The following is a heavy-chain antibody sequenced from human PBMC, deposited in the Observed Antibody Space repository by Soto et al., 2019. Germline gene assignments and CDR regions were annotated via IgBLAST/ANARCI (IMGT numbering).Heavy chain of an antibody. CDR2: MHYSGSA. J-gene: IGHJ5*01. CDR3: ARYFFDSSGYSNWFDS. V-gene: IGHV4-59*06. Sequence: SETLSLTCTVSGGSISHFYWSWIRQSPGKGLEWLGYMHYSGSAYYNPSLTTRVTISVDTSMNQFSLKLSSVTAADTAMYYCARYFFDSSGYSNWFDSWGQGTLVTVSS. CDR1: GGSISHFY. D-gene: IGHD3-22*01.